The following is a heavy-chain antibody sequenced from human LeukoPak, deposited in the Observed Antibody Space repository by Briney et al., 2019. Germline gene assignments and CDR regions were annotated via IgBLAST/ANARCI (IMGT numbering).Heavy chain of an antibody. CDR1: GYTFTSYY. V-gene: IGHV1-46*01. J-gene: IGHJ6*03. Sequence: ASVKVSCKASGYTFTSYYMHWVRQAPGQGLEWMGIIDPSGGSTSYAQKFQGRVTMTRDTSTSTVYMELSSLRSEDTAVYYCARAPKRGIGYCSCTPYCYYYYMDVWGKGTTVTVSS. CDR3: ARAPKRGIGYCSCTPYCYYYYMDV. CDR2: IDPSGGST. D-gene: IGHD2-2*01.